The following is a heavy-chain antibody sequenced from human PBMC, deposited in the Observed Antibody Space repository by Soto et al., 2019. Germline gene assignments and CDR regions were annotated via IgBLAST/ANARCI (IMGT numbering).Heavy chain of an antibody. CDR2: ISGSGGST. CDR1: GFTFSSYA. CDR3: ARILRSSWSGYKYYYYYMDV. J-gene: IGHJ6*03. Sequence: EVQLLESGGGLVQPGGSLRLSCAASGFTFSSYAMSWVRQAPGKGLEWVSAISGSGGSTYYADSVKGRFTISRDNSKNTLYLQMNSLRAEDTAVYYCARILRSSWSGYKYYYYYMDVWGKGTTVTVSS. D-gene: IGHD3-3*01. V-gene: IGHV3-23*01.